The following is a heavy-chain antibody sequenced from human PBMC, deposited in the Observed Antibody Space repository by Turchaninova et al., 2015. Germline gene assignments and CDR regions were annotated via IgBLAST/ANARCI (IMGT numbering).Heavy chain of an antibody. Sequence: EVQLVESGGGLVQPGGSLRLSCAASGFIFSDHYMDWVRQAPRKGLEWVGRFRNKANRHIKEYAPSVKGRFTISRDDSKNSLFLQMNSLKTEDTAVYYCARVDNTGYFSYEYWGQGTLVTVSS. CDR1: GFIFSDHY. CDR3: ARVDNTGYFSYEY. J-gene: IGHJ4*02. CDR2: FRNKANRHIK. V-gene: IGHV3-72*01. D-gene: IGHD3-9*01.